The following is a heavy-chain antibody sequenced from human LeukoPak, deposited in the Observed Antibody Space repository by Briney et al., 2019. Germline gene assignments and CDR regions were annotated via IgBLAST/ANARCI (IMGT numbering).Heavy chain of an antibody. J-gene: IGHJ6*02. Sequence: PGGSLRLSCAASGFTFSSYSMNWVRQAPGKGLEWVSSISSSSSYIYYADSVKGRFTISRDNAKNSLYLQMNSLRAEDTAVYYCAREWSIYYDSSVFYSRDVWGQGTTVTVSS. D-gene: IGHD3-22*01. CDR1: GFTFSSYS. CDR2: ISSSSSYI. V-gene: IGHV3-21*01. CDR3: AREWSIYYDSSVFYSRDV.